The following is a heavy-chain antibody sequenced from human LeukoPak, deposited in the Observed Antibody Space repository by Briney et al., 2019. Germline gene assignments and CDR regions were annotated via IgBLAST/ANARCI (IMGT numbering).Heavy chain of an antibody. Sequence: NPSETLSLTCTVSGGCISSSRYYWGWIRQPPGKGLEWIGSIYYSGSTYYNPSLKSRVTISVDTSKNQFSLKLSSVTAADTAVYYCARLKPIQLWLVGLLFDHWGQGTLVTVSS. J-gene: IGHJ4*02. CDR3: ARLKPIQLWLVGLLFDH. V-gene: IGHV4-39*01. CDR1: GGCISSSRYY. D-gene: IGHD5-18*01. CDR2: IYYSGST.